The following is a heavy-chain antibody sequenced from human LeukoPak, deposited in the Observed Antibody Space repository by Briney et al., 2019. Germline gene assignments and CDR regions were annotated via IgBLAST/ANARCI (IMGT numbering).Heavy chain of an antibody. CDR1: GFTFNNYG. V-gene: IGHV3-30*02. CDR3: ARGSGSYIGSSCFDP. J-gene: IGHJ5*02. Sequence: GGSLRLSCAASGFTFNNYGMHWVRQAPGKGLEWVSFIRYGGSNKYYADSVKGRFTISRDNSKNTLYLQMNSLRAEDTAVYYCARGSGSYIGSSCFDPWGQGTLVTVSS. D-gene: IGHD1-26*01. CDR2: IRYGGSNK.